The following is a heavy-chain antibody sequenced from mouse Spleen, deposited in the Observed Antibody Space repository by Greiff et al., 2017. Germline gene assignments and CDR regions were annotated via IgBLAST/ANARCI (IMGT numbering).Heavy chain of an antibody. CDR1: GYTFTDYY. CDR2: INPNNGGT. J-gene: IGHJ3*01. V-gene: IGHV1-26*01. D-gene: IGHD2-4*01. Sequence: VQLQQSGPELVKPGASVKISCKASGYTFTDYYMNWVKQSHGKSLEWIGDINPNNGGTSYNQKFKGKATLTVDKSSSTAYMELRSLTSEDSAVYYCARGYYDFFAYWGQGTLVTVSA. CDR3: ARGYYDFFAY.